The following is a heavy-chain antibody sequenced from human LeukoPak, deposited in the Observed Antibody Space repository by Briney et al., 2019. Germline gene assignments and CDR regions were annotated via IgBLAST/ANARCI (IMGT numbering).Heavy chain of an antibody. CDR1: GFTLNSNY. CDR3: ARGQTQTTVPYYFDY. D-gene: IGHD4-17*01. CDR2: IYCGGTT. J-gene: IGHJ4*02. V-gene: IGHV3-66*01. Sequence: ARRSPRLSSAASGFTLNSNYMSWVREAPRKGLERGSDIYCGGTTYYADSVKGRFTIYRDNSKNKLYLQMNSLRAEDTAVYYCARGQTQTTVPYYFDYWGQGTLVTVSS.